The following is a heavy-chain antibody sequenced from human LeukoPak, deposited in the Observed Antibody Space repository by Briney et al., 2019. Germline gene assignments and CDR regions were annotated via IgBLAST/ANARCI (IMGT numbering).Heavy chain of an antibody. CDR1: GGSISSYY. CDR3: ARDSGQNFVDAFDI. Sequence: PSETLSLTCTVSGGSISSYYWSWIRQPAGKGLEWIGRIYTGGSTNYNPSLKSRVTMSVDTSKNQFSLKLSSVTAADTAVYYCARDSGQNFVDAFDIWGQGTMVTVSS. CDR2: IYTGGST. D-gene: IGHD5-12*01. J-gene: IGHJ3*02. V-gene: IGHV4-4*07.